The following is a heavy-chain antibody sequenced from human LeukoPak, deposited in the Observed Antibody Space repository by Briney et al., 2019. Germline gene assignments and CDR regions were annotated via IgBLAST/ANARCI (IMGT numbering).Heavy chain of an antibody. CDR3: VKDGEGYCTNGVCNWFDP. CDR2: ISSNGGST. Sequence: GGSLRLSCSASGLTFSSYAIHWVRQAPGKGLEYVSAISSNGGSTYYADSVKGRFTISRDNSKNTLYLQMSSLRAEDTAVYYCVKDGEGYCTNGVCNWFDPWGQGTLVTVSS. V-gene: IGHV3-64D*09. D-gene: IGHD2-8*01. J-gene: IGHJ5*02. CDR1: GLTFSSYA.